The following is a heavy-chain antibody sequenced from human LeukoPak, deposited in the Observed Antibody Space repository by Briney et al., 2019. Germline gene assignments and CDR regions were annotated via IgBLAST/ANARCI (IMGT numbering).Heavy chain of an antibody. Sequence: SETLSLTCTVSGGSISSGSYYWSRIRQPAGKGLEWIGRIYTSGSTNYNPSLKSRVTISVDTSKNQFSLKLSSVTAADTAVYYCAREGDVVADVNWFDPWGQGTLVTVSS. J-gene: IGHJ5*02. CDR3: AREGDVVADVNWFDP. CDR1: GGSISSGSYY. V-gene: IGHV4-61*02. D-gene: IGHD2-2*01. CDR2: IYTSGST.